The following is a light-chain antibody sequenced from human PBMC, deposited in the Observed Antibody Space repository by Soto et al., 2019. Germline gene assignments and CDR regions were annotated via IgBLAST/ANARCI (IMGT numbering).Light chain of an antibody. CDR3: MQARHART. Sequence: EIVVTQSPLSLPVTPGEPASISCKSSQSLLHSNGNTYLDWYLHKPGQSPQLLIYLGSNRASGVPDRFSGSGSGTDFTLNISRVEAEDVGVYYCMQARHARTFGHGTKVEIK. V-gene: IGKV2-28*01. CDR1: QSLLHSNGNTY. CDR2: LGS. J-gene: IGKJ1*01.